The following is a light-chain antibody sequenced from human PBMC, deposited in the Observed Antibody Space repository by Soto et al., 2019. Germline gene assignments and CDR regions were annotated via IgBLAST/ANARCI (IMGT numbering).Light chain of an antibody. J-gene: IGKJ5*01. V-gene: IGKV1-8*01. CDR3: QQYHSYPS. CDR1: QGISSY. CDR2: AAS. Sequence: AIRMTQSPSSLSASTGDRVTITCRASQGISSYLAWYQQKPGKAPKLLIYAASTLQSGVPSRFSGSGSGTDFSLSISCLQSEDFATYYCQQYHSYPSFGQGTRLEIK.